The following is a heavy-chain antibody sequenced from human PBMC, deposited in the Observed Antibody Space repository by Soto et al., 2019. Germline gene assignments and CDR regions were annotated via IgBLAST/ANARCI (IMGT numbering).Heavy chain of an antibody. Sequence: PSETLSLTCTVSGGSIMNYYFIWIRQPPGKGLEWIGYIYHSGSTNYNPSLKSRVTISVDTSRNQFSLKLSSVTAADTAVYYCARDCISTSCYGNWFDPWGQGTLVTVSS. D-gene: IGHD2-2*01. J-gene: IGHJ5*02. CDR1: GGSIMNYY. CDR2: IYHSGST. V-gene: IGHV4-59*12. CDR3: ARDCISTSCYGNWFDP.